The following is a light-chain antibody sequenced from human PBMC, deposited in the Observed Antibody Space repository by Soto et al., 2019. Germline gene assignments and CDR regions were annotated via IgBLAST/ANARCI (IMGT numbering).Light chain of an antibody. V-gene: IGKV3-20*01. CDR1: QSVSSSY. J-gene: IGKJ1*01. CDR3: QQYGSSPRT. CDR2: DTS. Sequence: EIVLTQSPATLSSFPGDRVTLSCRASQSVSSSYLAWYQQTPGQAPRLLVYDTSYRATGVPDRFSGSGSGTDFTLTISRLEPEDFAVYYCQQYGSSPRTFGQGTKVDIK.